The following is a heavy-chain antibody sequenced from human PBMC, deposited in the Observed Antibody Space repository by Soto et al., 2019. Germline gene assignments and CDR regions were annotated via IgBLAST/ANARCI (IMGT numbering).Heavy chain of an antibody. J-gene: IGHJ4*02. CDR1: GVSVNSGSYY. D-gene: IGHD2-21*02. CDR3: ARELLLGGNSADY. CDR2: IYYSGST. Sequence: QVHLQESGPGLVKPSETLSLTCAVSGVSVNSGSYYWSWIRQPPGKGLEWIGYIYYSGSTYYNPALKSRVTISLDTSKNQFSLKLTSVTAADTAVYYCARELLLGGNSADYGGQGTLVTVSS. V-gene: IGHV4-61*01.